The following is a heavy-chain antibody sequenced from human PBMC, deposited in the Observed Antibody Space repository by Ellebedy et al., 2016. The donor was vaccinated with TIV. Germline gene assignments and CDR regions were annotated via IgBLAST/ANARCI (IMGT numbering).Heavy chain of an antibody. Sequence: SETLSLTXTVSGDSISSSSYYWVWIRQPPGKGLEWIGSILYSGRTHYNPSLKSRVTMSVDTSKNQFSLRLSSVTAADTVVYYCARVFRTDDFIDFWGQGTLVTVSS. J-gene: IGHJ4*02. D-gene: IGHD3/OR15-3a*01. CDR3: ARVFRTDDFIDF. CDR2: ILYSGRT. CDR1: GDSISSSSYY. V-gene: IGHV4-39*01.